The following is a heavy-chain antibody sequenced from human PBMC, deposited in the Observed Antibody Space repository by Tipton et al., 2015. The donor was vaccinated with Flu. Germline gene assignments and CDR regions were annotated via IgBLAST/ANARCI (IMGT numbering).Heavy chain of an antibody. Sequence: TLSLTCAVYGGSFSGYYWSWIRQPPGKGLEWIGEINHSGSTNYNPSLKSRVTISVDTSKNQFSLKLSSVTAADTAVYYCARLRARGYSGYDLDYWGRGTLVTVSS. CDR1: GGSFSGYY. J-gene: IGHJ4*02. CDR3: ARLRARGYSGYDLDY. V-gene: IGHV4-34*01. D-gene: IGHD5-12*01. CDR2: INHSGST.